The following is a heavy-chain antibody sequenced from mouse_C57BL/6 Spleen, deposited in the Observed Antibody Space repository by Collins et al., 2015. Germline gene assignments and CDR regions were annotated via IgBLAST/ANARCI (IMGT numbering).Heavy chain of an antibody. CDR3: AIGNYYGSSRSYWYFDV. V-gene: IGHV1-74*01. CDR2: IHPSDSDT. CDR1: GYTFTSYW. D-gene: IGHD1-1*01. J-gene: IGHJ1*03. Sequence: QVQLQQPGAELVKPGASVKVSCKASGYTFTSYWMHWVKQRPGQGLEWIGRIHPSDSDTNYNQKFKGKATLTVDKSSSTAYMQLSSLTSVDSAVYYCAIGNYYGSSRSYWYFDVWGTGTTVTVSS.